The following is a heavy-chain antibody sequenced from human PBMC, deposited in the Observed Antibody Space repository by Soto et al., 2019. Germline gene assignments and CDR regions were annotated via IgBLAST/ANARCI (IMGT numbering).Heavy chain of an antibody. CDR1: GFTFSSYW. CDR2: IKQDGSEK. Sequence: GGSLRLSCAASGFTFSSYWMSWVRQAPGKGLEWVANIKQDGSEKYYVDSVKGRFTISRDNAKNSLYLQMNSLRAEDTAVYYCARHLITLIVVENDAFDIWGQGTMVTVSS. D-gene: IGHD3-22*01. CDR3: ARHLITLIVVENDAFDI. J-gene: IGHJ3*02. V-gene: IGHV3-7*01.